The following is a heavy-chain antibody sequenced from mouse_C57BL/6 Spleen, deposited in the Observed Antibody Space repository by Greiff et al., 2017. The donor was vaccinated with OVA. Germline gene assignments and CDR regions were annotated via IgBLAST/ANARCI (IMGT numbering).Heavy chain of an antibody. V-gene: IGHV1-55*01. CDR3: ARDTSYYSGSSAH. Sequence: VQLQQPGAELVKPGASVKMSCKASGYTFTSYWITWVKQRPGQGLEWIGDIYPGSGCTNYNETFKSKATLTVDTSSSTAYMQLSSLTSEDSAVYYCARDTSYYSGSSAHWGQGTTLTVSS. J-gene: IGHJ2*01. CDR2: IYPGSGCT. D-gene: IGHD1-1*01. CDR1: GYTFTSYW.